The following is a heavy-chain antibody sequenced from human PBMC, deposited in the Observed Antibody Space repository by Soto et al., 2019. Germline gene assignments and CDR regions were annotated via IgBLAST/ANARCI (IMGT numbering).Heavy chain of an antibody. V-gene: IGHV4-59*08. D-gene: IGHD3-10*01. Sequence: PSETLSLTCTVSGCSISSYYWGWIRQPPGKGLEWIGYIYYSGSTNYNPSLKSRVTISVDTSKNQFSLKLSSVTAADTAVYYCARQYEDTMVRDPSLGYWGQGTLVTVSS. J-gene: IGHJ4*02. CDR2: IYYSGST. CDR3: ARQYEDTMVRDPSLGY. CDR1: GCSISSYY.